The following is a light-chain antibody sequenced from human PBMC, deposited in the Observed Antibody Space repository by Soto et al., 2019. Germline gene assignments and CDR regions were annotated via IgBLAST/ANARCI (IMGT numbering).Light chain of an antibody. J-gene: IGKJ4*01. Sequence: DIVMTQSPDSLAVSLGERATINCKSSQSVLYSSNNKNYLAWYQQKPGQPPKVLIYWASTRESGVPDRFSGSGSGTDFTLTISSLQAEDVAVYYCQQYYSTPLTSGGGTKVEIK. V-gene: IGKV4-1*01. CDR2: WAS. CDR1: QSVLYSSNNKNY. CDR3: QQYYSTPLT.